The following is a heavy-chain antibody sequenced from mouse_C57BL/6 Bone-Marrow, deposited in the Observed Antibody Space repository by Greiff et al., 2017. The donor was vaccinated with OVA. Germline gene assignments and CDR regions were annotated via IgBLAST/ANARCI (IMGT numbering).Heavy chain of an antibody. D-gene: IGHD2-4*01. J-gene: IGHJ2*01. CDR3: AREGPFYYDYPLDY. CDR2: ILPGSGST. Sequence: QVQLQQSGAALMKPGASVQLSCKATGYTFTGYWIEWVKQRPGHGLEWIGEILPGSGSTNYNEKFKGKATFTADTSSNTAYMQLSSLTTEDSAIYYCAREGPFYYDYPLDYWGQGTTLTVSS. CDR1: GYTFTGYW. V-gene: IGHV1-9*01.